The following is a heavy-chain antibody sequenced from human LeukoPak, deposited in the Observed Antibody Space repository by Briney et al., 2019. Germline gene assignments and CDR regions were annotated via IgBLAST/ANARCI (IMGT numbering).Heavy chain of an antibody. CDR1: GGTFSSYA. CDR2: IIPIFGTA. D-gene: IGHD4-23*01. V-gene: IGHV1-69*05. Sequence: GASVKVSCKASGGTFSSYAISWVRQAPGQGLEWMGGIIPIFGTANYAQKLQGRVTMTTDTSTSTAYMELRSLRSDDTAVYYCATGARWSYYFDYWGQGTLVTVSS. J-gene: IGHJ4*02. CDR3: ATGARWSYYFDY.